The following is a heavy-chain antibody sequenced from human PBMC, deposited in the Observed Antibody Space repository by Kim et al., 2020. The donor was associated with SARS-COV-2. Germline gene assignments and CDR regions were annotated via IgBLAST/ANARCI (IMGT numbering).Heavy chain of an antibody. CDR1: GFTFSDYY. Sequence: GGSLRLSCAASGFTFSDYYMSWIRQAPGKGLEWVSYISSSSSYTNYADSVKGRFTISRDNAKNSLYLQMNSLRAEDTAVYYCASYSGLYSFPVAGGYWGREALVTVSS. D-gene: IGHD1-26*01. CDR3: ASYSGLYSFPVAGGY. V-gene: IGHV3-11*03. J-gene: IGHJ4*02. CDR2: ISSSSSYT.